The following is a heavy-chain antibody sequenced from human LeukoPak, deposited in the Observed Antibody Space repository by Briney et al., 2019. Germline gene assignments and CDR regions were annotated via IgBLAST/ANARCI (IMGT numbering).Heavy chain of an antibody. CDR1: GFTFATYE. D-gene: IGHD3-10*01. V-gene: IGHV3-48*03. CDR3: ARVHPGSGSQYLDY. CDR2: ISGSGTGI. Sequence: PGGSLRLSCAASGFTFATYEINWVRQAAGKGLEWVSYISGSGTGIYSADSVKGRFSISRDNAKNSVYLQMNSLRAEDTAVYYCARVHPGSGSQYLDYWGQGTLVTVSS. J-gene: IGHJ4*02.